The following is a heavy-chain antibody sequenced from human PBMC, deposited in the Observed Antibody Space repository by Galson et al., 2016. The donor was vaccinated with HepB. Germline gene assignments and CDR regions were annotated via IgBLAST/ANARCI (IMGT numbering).Heavy chain of an antibody. Sequence: TLSLTCAVSGASLSSAGYYWTWIQQPAGKGLEWIGRVYTSGTTDYNPSLNSRVTISLDMSKNQFFLTLDSVTAADTAVYYCARDKWLARGQNAFEIWGRGTMVTVSS. CDR3: ARDKWLARGQNAFEI. D-gene: IGHD6-19*01. CDR2: VYTSGTT. J-gene: IGHJ3*02. CDR1: GASLSSAGYY. V-gene: IGHV4-61*02.